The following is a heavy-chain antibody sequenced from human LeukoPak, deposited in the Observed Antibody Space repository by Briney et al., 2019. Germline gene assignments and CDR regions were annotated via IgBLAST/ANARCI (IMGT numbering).Heavy chain of an antibody. V-gene: IGHV3-48*03. CDR2: ISSSGSTI. Sequence: GGSLRLSCAASGFTFSSYEMNWVRQAPGKGLEWVSYISSSGSTIYYADSVKGRFTISRDNAKNSLYLQMNSLRAEDTAVYYCARGGQLSGFDYWGQGILVTVSS. CDR1: GFTFSSYE. CDR3: ARGGQLSGFDY. D-gene: IGHD6-6*01. J-gene: IGHJ4*02.